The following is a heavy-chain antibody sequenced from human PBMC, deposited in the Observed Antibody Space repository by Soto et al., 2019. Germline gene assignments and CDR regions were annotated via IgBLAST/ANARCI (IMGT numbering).Heavy chain of an antibody. CDR1: GFTFSDYY. J-gene: IGHJ4*02. D-gene: IGHD1-1*01. CDR2: ISSSGSTI. Sequence: PGGSLRLSCAASGFTFSDYYMSWIRQAPGKGLEWVSYISSSGSTIYYADSVKGRFTVSRDNSKNTLDLQMSSLRAEDTAVYYCATVHNTSRSFDYWGQGTLVTVSS. CDR3: ATVHNTSRSFDY. V-gene: IGHV3-11*01.